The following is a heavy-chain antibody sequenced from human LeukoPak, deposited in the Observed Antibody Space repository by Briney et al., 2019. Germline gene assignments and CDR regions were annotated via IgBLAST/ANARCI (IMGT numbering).Heavy chain of an antibody. D-gene: IGHD2-2*01. CDR2: ISGSGGST. V-gene: IGHV3-23*01. J-gene: IGHJ6*02. Sequence: GGSLRLSCAASGFTFSSYSMNWVRQAPGKGLEWVSAISGSGGSTYYADSVKGRFTISRDNSKNTLYLQMSSLRAEDTAVYYCAKVVGEFDYYYGMDVWGQGTTVTVSS. CDR3: AKVVGEFDYYYGMDV. CDR1: GFTFSSYS.